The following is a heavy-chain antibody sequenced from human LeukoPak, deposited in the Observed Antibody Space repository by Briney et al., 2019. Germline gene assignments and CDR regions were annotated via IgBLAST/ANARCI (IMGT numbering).Heavy chain of an antibody. CDR2: ISSSSSTI. D-gene: IGHD6-25*01. CDR1: GGSISSSS. J-gene: IGHJ4*02. V-gene: IGHV3-48*01. CDR3: TSSAPWGSGNFDY. Sequence: ETLSLTCTVSGGSISSSSYYWGWIRQPPGKGLEWVSYISSSSSTIYYADSVKGRFTISRDNAKNSLYLQMNSLRAEDTAVYYCTSSAPWGSGNFDYWGQRTLVTVSS.